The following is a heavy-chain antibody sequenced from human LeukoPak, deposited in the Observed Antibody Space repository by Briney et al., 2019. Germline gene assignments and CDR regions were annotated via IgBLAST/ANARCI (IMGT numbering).Heavy chain of an antibody. CDR2: IYYRGST. Sequence: PSETLSLTCTVSGGSISSTSYYWGWMRQPPGKGREWIGSIYYRGSTYYNPSLKSRLTISVDTSKNQFSLSLSSVTAADTAVYYCARGSSGWPWYFDLWGRGTLVTVSS. J-gene: IGHJ2*01. V-gene: IGHV4-39*01. CDR1: GGSISSTSYY. D-gene: IGHD6-19*01. CDR3: ARGSSGWPWYFDL.